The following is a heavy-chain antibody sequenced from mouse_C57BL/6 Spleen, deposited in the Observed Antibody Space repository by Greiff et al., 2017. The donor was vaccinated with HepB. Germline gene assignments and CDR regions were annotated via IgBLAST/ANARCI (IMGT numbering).Heavy chain of an antibody. CDR1: GYTFTSYW. Sequence: QVQLQQSGAELVKPGASVKMSCKASGYTFTSYWITWVKQRPGQGLEWIGDIYPGSGSTNYNEKFKSQATLTVDTATSTAYMQLSSLTSEDSAVYYCARALAMDYWGQGTSVTVSA. V-gene: IGHV1-55*01. CDR2: IYPGSGST. J-gene: IGHJ4*01. CDR3: ARALAMDY.